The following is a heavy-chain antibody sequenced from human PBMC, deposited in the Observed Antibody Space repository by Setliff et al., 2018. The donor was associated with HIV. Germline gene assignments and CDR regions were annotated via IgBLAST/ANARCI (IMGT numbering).Heavy chain of an antibody. Sequence: SVKVSCKASGGTFSSFAISWVRQAPGQGLEWMGGIISIFGATNYAQKFQGRVTITADTSTDTAYMELSSLRSEDTAVYYCATVSHTNVAAHDAFDIWGQGTMVTVSS. D-gene: IGHD6-19*01. CDR1: GGTFSSFA. J-gene: IGHJ3*02. V-gene: IGHV1-69*06. CDR3: ATVSHTNVAAHDAFDI. CDR2: IISIFGAT.